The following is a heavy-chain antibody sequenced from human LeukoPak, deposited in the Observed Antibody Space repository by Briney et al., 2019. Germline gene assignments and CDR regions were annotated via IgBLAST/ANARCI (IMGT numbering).Heavy chain of an antibody. Sequence: ASVKVSCKASGYTFTGYYMHWVRQAPGQGLEWMGWINPNTGGTNYAQKLQGGVTMTTDTSTSTAYMELRSLRSDDTAVYYCARLDSGYDWGGSFVDYWGQGTLVTVSS. CDR1: GYTFTGYY. CDR3: ARLDSGYDWGGSFVDY. CDR2: INPNTGGT. J-gene: IGHJ4*02. D-gene: IGHD5-12*01. V-gene: IGHV1-2*02.